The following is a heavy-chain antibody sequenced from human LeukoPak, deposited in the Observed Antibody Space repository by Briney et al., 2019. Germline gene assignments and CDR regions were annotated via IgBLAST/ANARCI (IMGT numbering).Heavy chain of an antibody. D-gene: IGHD3-16*02. Sequence: GGSLRLSCAASGFTFSSYAMSWVRQAPGKGLEWVSAISGSGGSTYYADSVKGRFTISRDNSKNTLYLQMNSLRAEDTAVYYCAKAAGMITFGGVIVRGYDYWGQGTLVTVSS. V-gene: IGHV3-23*01. CDR2: ISGSGGST. CDR1: GFTFSSYA. CDR3: AKAAGMITFGGVIVRGYDY. J-gene: IGHJ4*02.